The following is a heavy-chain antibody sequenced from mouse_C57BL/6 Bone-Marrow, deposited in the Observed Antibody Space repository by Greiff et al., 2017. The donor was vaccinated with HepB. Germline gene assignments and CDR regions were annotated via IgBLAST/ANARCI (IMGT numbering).Heavy chain of an antibody. Sequence: VKLQESGAELVKPGASVKLSCKASGYTFTEYTIHWVKQRSGQGLEWIGWFYPGSGSIKYNEKFKDKATLTADKSSSTVYMELSRLTSEDSAVYFCARHGPLITTVVAYYFDYWGQGTTLTVSS. V-gene: IGHV1-62-2*01. J-gene: IGHJ2*01. CDR2: FYPGSGSI. D-gene: IGHD1-1*01. CDR1: GYTFTEYT. CDR3: ARHGPLITTVVAYYFDY.